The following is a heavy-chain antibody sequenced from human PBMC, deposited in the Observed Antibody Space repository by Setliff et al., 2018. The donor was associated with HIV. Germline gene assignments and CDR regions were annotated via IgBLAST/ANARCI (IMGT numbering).Heavy chain of an antibody. CDR3: ASGQWLEHAFDI. J-gene: IGHJ3*02. D-gene: IGHD6-19*01. Sequence: PSETLSLTCTVSGGSIGIRSYFWGWIRQPPGKGLEWIGSVYSSGSTHYNPSLKSRVTVSVDTSKDQFSLRLSSVTVADTAVYYCASGQWLEHAFDIWGQGTVVT. CDR1: GGSIGIRSYF. CDR2: VYSSGST. V-gene: IGHV4-39*01.